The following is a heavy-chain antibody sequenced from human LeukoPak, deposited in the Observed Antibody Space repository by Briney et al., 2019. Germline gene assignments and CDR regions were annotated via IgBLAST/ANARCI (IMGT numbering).Heavy chain of an antibody. J-gene: IGHJ4*02. CDR3: ARGSGSYFIDY. Sequence: GGSLRLSCAASGFTFSSNYMSWVRQAPGKGLEWVSVIYSGGSTYYADSAKGRFTISRDNSKNTLYLQMNSLRAEDTAVYYCARGSGSYFIDYWGQGTLVTVSS. CDR2: IYSGGST. V-gene: IGHV3-53*01. CDR1: GFTFSSNY. D-gene: IGHD1-26*01.